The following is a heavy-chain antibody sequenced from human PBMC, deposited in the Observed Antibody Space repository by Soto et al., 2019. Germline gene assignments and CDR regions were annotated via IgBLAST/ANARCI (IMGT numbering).Heavy chain of an antibody. CDR3: ARDREYSSSAVDP. CDR2: ISAYNGNT. V-gene: IGHV1-18*01. Sequence: ASVKVSCKASGYTFTSYAMHWVRQAPGQGLEWMGWISAYNGNTNYAQKLQGRVTMTTDTSTSTAYMELRSLRSDDTAVYYCARDREYSSSAVDPWGQGTLVTVSS. CDR1: GYTFTSYA. J-gene: IGHJ5*02. D-gene: IGHD6-13*01.